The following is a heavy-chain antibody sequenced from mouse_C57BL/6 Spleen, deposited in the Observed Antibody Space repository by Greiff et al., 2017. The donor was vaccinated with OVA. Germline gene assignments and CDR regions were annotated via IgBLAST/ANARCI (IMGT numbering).Heavy chain of an antibody. CDR2: IDPEDGET. J-gene: IGHJ4*01. V-gene: IGHV14-2*01. CDR1: GFNIKDYY. Sequence: VQLKESGAELVKPGASVKLSCTASGFNIKDYYMHWVKQRTEQGLEWIGRIDPEDGETKYAPKFQGQATITADTSSNTAYLQLSSLTSEDTAVYYCASYYGNPYYAMDYWGQGTSVTVSS. CDR3: ASYYGNPYYAMDY. D-gene: IGHD2-1*01.